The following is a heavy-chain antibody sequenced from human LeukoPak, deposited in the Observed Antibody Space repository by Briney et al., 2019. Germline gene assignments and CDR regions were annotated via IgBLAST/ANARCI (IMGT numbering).Heavy chain of an antibody. J-gene: IGHJ4*02. V-gene: IGHV1-18*01. CDR3: ARDLSIVGAKLMGY. CDR1: GYTFTSYG. D-gene: IGHD1-26*01. CDR2: ISAYNGNI. Sequence: GASVKVSCKASGYTFTSYGISWVRQAPGQGLEWMGWISAYNGNINYAQKLQGRVTMTTDTSTSTAYMELRSLRSDDTAVYYCARDLSIVGAKLMGYWGQGTLVTVSS.